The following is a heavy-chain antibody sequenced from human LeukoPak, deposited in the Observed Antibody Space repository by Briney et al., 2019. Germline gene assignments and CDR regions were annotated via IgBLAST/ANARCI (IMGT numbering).Heavy chain of an antibody. D-gene: IGHD3-10*01. J-gene: IGHJ4*02. Sequence: GGSLRLSCAASGFTFSSFAMSWVRQAPGKGLEWVSIISGSNTYYADSVKGRFTISRDNSKNTLYLQINSLRAEDTAVYYCAKHPEGVREFFEYWGQGTLVTVSS. V-gene: IGHV3-23*01. CDR3: AKHPEGVREFFEY. CDR1: GFTFSSFA. CDR2: ISGSNT.